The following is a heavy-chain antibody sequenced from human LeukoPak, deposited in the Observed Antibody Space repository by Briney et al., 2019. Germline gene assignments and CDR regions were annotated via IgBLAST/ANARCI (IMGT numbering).Heavy chain of an antibody. Sequence: GGSLRLSCAASGFTLSSYAMHWVRQAPGKGLEWVAVISYDGSNKYYADSVKGRFTISGDNSKNTLYLQMNSLRAEDTAVYYCARGYSSSWPDYWGQGTLVTVSS. CDR2: ISYDGSNK. V-gene: IGHV3-30*04. D-gene: IGHD6-13*01. CDR1: GFTLSSYA. CDR3: ARGYSSSWPDY. J-gene: IGHJ4*02.